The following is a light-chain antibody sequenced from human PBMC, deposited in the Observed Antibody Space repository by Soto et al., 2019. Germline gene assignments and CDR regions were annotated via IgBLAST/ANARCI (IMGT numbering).Light chain of an antibody. CDR1: QDISKF. V-gene: IGKV1-33*01. J-gene: IGKJ3*01. CDR2: DAS. CDR3: QQYENRPYT. Sequence: DIQMTQSPSSLSASIGDRVSFTCEASQDISKFLNWYQHKPGQAPGLLIYDASKSHFGVPSRFSGSGSGTDFTFTISSLQPEDNATYYCQQYENRPYTFGPGTKVDI.